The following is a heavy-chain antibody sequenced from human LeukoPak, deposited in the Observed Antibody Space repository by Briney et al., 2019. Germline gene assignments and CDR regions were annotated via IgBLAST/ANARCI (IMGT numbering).Heavy chain of an antibody. V-gene: IGHV3-23*01. CDR2: ISGSGGST. J-gene: IGHJ4*02. CDR3: AKAEGVYYDILTGYSYYFDY. D-gene: IGHD3-9*01. Sequence: GGSLRLSCAASGFTFSSYAMSWVRQAPGKGLEWVSAISGSGGSTYYADSVKGRFTISRDNSKNTLYLQMSSLRAEDTAVYYCAKAEGVYYDILTGYSYYFDYWGQGTLVTVSS. CDR1: GFTFSSYA.